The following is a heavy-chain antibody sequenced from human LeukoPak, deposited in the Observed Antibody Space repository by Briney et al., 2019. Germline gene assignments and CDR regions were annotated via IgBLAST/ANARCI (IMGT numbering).Heavy chain of an antibody. D-gene: IGHD6-13*01. CDR2: IYHSGST. CDR1: GGSISSSNW. CDR3: ARTLSDGSSWYWRDYNWFDP. Sequence: SETLSLTCAVSGGSISSSNWWSWVRQPPGKGLEWIGEIYHSGSTNYNPSLKSRVTISVDTSKNQFSLKLSSVTAADTAVYYCARTLSDGSSWYWRDYNWFDPWGQGTLVTVSS. J-gene: IGHJ5*02. V-gene: IGHV4-4*02.